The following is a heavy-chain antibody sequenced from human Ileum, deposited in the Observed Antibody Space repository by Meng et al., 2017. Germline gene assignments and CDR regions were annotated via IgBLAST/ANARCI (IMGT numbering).Heavy chain of an antibody. CDR3: AREPPAAAGTGADY. D-gene: IGHD6-13*01. CDR1: GGSISSGGYY. CDR2: IYYSGTT. J-gene: IGHJ4*02. V-gene: IGHV4-31*03. Sequence: VQLQEAGPGLVKPSQTRSLTGTVSGGSISSGGYYWSWIRQHPGKGLEWIGYIYYSGTTYYNPSLKSRVTISVDTSKNQFSLKLSSVTAADTAVYYCAREPPAAAGTGADYWGQGTLVTVSS.